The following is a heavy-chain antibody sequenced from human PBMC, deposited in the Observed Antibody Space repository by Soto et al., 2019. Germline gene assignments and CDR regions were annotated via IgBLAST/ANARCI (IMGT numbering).Heavy chain of an antibody. Sequence: PGGSLRLSCAASGFTFSDYYMSWIRQAPGKGLEWVSYISSSGSTIYYADSVKGRFTISRDNAKNSLYLQMNSLRAEDPAVYYCARDPGHVAALPNWFDPWGQGTLVTVSS. CDR1: GFTFSDYY. V-gene: IGHV3-11*01. CDR3: ARDPGHVAALPNWFDP. D-gene: IGHD6-6*01. J-gene: IGHJ5*02. CDR2: ISSSGSTI.